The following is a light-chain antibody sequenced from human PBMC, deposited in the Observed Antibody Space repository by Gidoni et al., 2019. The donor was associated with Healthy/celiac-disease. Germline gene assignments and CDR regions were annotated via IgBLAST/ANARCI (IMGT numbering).Light chain of an antibody. CDR2: EVS. CDR1: SSDVGGYNY. CDR3: SSYTSSSTLYV. Sequence: QSALTQPASVSGSPGPSITISCTGTSSDVGGYNYVSWYQQHPGKAPKLMIYEVSKRPSGVSTRFSGSKSGNTASLTISGLQAEDAADYYCSSYTSSSTLYVFGTGTKVTVL. J-gene: IGLJ1*01. V-gene: IGLV2-14*01.